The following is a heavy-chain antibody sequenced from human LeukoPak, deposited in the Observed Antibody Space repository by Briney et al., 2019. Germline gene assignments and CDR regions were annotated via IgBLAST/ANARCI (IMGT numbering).Heavy chain of an antibody. CDR3: ARTGLGLYSFDY. J-gene: IGHJ4*02. Sequence: QTGGSLRLSCAASGFTFSSYSMNWVRQAPGKGLEWVSYITGSISTIYYTDSVKGRLTISRDNAKNSVYLQMNSLRLEDTAVYYCARTGLGLYSFDYWGQGTLVTVSS. V-gene: IGHV3-48*01. D-gene: IGHD3/OR15-3a*01. CDR1: GFTFSSYS. CDR2: ITGSISTI.